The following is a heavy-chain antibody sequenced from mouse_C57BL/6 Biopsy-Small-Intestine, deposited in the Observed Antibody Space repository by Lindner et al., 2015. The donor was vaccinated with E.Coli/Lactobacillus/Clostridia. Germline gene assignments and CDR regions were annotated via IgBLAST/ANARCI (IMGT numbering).Heavy chain of an antibody. Sequence: SVKVSCKASGYMFTRYGVIWVRQAPGQGLEWMGWISGYNGNTKYAQELQGRVTMTTDTSTSTAYMELRSLRFDDTAVYYCARAGRGTYYFFDYWGQGTLVTVSS. V-gene: IGHV1-4*01. CDR2: ISGYNGNT. D-gene: IGHD2-10*01. CDR3: ARAGRGTYYFFDY. CDR1: GYMFTRYG. J-gene: IGHJ4*01.